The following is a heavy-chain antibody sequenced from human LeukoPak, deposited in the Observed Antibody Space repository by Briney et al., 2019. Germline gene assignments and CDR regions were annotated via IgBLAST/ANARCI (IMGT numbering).Heavy chain of an antibody. CDR1: GGSFSGYY. J-gene: IGHJ4*02. D-gene: IGHD6-6*01. V-gene: IGHV4-34*01. CDR3: ARGYNSSTPRDY. Sequence: SEALSLTCAVYGGSFSGYYWSWIRQPPGKGPEWIGEINHSGSTNYNPSLKSRVTISVDTSKNQFSLKLSSVTAADTAVYYCARGYNSSTPRDYWGQGTLVTVSS. CDR2: INHSGST.